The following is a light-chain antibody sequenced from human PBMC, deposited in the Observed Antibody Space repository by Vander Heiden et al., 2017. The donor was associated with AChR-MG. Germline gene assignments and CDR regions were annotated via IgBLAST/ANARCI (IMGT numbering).Light chain of an antibody. CDR2: EVS. CDR3: SSYTTSTVI. J-gene: IGLJ2*01. Sequence: QSALTQPASVSESPGQSITLSCTGTSSDVGAYNYVSWYQPHPGKAPKLMIYEVSNRPSGVSNRFSGSKSGNTASLTISGLQAEDEAVYYCSSYTTSTVIFGGGTKLTVL. V-gene: IGLV2-14*01. CDR1: SSDVGAYNY.